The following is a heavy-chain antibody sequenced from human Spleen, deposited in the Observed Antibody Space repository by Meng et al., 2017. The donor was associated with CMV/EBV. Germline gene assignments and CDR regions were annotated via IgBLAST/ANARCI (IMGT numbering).Heavy chain of an antibody. Sequence: ASVKVSCKASGYTFTNYGISWVRQAPGQGLEWMGWISASNGNRKYAQKFQGRVTMTTDTSTSTAYVELRSLRSDDTAVYYCATPLGINDFWSGYPNYGMDVWGQGTTVTVSS. V-gene: IGHV1-18*01. CDR3: ATPLGINDFWSGYPNYGMDV. D-gene: IGHD3-3*01. CDR2: ISASNGNR. CDR1: GYTFTNYG. J-gene: IGHJ6*02.